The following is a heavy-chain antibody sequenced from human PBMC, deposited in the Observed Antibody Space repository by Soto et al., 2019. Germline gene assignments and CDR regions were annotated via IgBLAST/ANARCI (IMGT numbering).Heavy chain of an antibody. CDR3: ARRYGYYFDY. CDR1: GGSISSYY. J-gene: IGHJ4*02. CDR2: IYYSGST. D-gene: IGHD4-17*01. Sequence: QVQLQESGPGLVKPSETLSLTCTVSGGSISSYYWSWIRQPPGKGLEWIGYIYYSGSTNYNPSLQSRVTISVDTSKIQLSLQLSSVTAADTAVYYCARRYGYYFDYWGQGPLVTVSS. V-gene: IGHV4-59*08.